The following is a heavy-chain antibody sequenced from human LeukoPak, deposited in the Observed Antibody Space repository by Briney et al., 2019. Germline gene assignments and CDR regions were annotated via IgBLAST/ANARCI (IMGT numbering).Heavy chain of an antibody. CDR2: LYSDGNT. D-gene: IGHD1-14*01. Sequence: GGSLRLSCAASGFTVITNDMTWARQAPGKGREWVSVLYSDGNTKYADSVQGRFTISRDNSKNTLYLEMNSLSPDDPAVYYCARGVEPLAANTLAYWGQGTLVTVSS. V-gene: IGHV3-53*01. J-gene: IGHJ4*02. CDR3: ARGVEPLAANTLAY. CDR1: GFTVITND.